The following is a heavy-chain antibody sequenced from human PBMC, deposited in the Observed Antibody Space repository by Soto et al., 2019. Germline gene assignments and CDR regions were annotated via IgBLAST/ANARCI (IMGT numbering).Heavy chain of an antibody. CDR1: GYTFTGYY. D-gene: IGHD3-9*01. J-gene: IGHJ4*02. CDR2: INPNSGGT. CDR3: ATTTYYDILTGYRATNYFDY. V-gene: IGHV1-2*04. Sequence: ASVKVSCKASGYTFTGYYMHWVRQAPGQGLEWMGWINPNSGGTNYAQKFQGWVTMTRDTSTSTAYMELSRLRSEDTAVYYCATTTYYDILTGYRATNYFDYWGQGTLVTVSS.